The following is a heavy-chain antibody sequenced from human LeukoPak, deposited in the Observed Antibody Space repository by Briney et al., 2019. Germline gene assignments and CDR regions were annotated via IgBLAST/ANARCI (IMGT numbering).Heavy chain of an antibody. CDR3: VRSLDY. Sequence: GGSLRLSCAVSGFPFSSYAMNWVRQAPGKGLEWASVIAGSDGFTQYADSVKGRFTISRDNSKNTVYLQMNRLRVEDTALYYCVRSLDYWGQGTLVTVSS. CDR2: IAGSDGFT. CDR1: GFPFSSYA. J-gene: IGHJ4*02. V-gene: IGHV3-23*01.